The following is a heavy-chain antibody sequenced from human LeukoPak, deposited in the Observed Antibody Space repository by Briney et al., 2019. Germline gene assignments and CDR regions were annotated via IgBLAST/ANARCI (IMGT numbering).Heavy chain of an antibody. J-gene: IGHJ4*02. Sequence: ASVKVSCKASGYTFTGYYMHWVRQAPGQGREWMGWINPNSGDTKFAREFQGRVTMTRDTSISTAYMGLSRLRSDDTAVYYCATQRGSYLWGTDFDYWGQGTLVTVSS. CDR3: ATQRGSYLWGTDFDY. CDR2: INPNSGDT. CDR1: GYTFTGYY. V-gene: IGHV1-2*02. D-gene: IGHD3-16*01.